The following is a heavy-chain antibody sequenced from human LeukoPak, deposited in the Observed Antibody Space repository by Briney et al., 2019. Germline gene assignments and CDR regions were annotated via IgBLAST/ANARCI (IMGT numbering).Heavy chain of an antibody. D-gene: IGHD5-18*01. V-gene: IGHV4-31*03. J-gene: IGHJ6*02. CDR2: IYYSGST. CDR1: GGSISSCGYY. CDR3: ARAQHRAGYYYYYGMDV. Sequence: SETLSLTCTVSGGSISSCGYYWSWIRQHPGKGLEWIGYIYYSGSTYYNPSLKSRVTISVDTSKNQFSLKLSSVTAADTAVYYCARAQHRAGYYYYYGMDVWGQGTTVTVSS.